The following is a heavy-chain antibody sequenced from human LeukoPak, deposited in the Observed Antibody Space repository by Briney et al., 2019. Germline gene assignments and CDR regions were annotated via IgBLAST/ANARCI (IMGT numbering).Heavy chain of an antibody. V-gene: IGHV1-46*01. CDR3: ARHKEVGDYYYFDY. CDR1: GYIFTSYY. D-gene: IGHD2/OR15-2a*01. J-gene: IGHJ4*02. Sequence: GASVKVSCKASGYIFTSYYMHWVRQAPGQGLEWMGIINPRGGSTSYTQKFQGRVTMTRDTSTTTVYMELSSLRSQDTAVYYCARHKEVGDYYYFDYWGQGTLVTVSS. CDR2: INPRGGST.